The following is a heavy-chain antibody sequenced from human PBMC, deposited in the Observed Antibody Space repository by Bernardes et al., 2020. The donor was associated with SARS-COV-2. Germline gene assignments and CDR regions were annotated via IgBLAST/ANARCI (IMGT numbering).Heavy chain of an antibody. Sequence: GGSLRLSCAASGFTFSSYAMSWVRQAPGKGLEWVSAISGSGGSTYYADSVKGRFTISRDNSKNTLYLQMNSLRAEDTAVYYCAKAGKYCSGGSCYLGYYYYGMDVWGQGTTVTVSS. CDR3: AKAGKYCSGGSCYLGYYYYGMDV. J-gene: IGHJ6*02. D-gene: IGHD2-15*01. CDR1: GFTFSSYA. V-gene: IGHV3-23*01. CDR2: ISGSGGST.